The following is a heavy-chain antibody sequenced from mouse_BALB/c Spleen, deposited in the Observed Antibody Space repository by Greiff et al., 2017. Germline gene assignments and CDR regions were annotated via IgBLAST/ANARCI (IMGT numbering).Heavy chain of an antibody. Sequence: RLEWVAEISSGGSYTYYPDTVTGRFTISRDNAKNTLYLEMSSLRSEDTATYYCAREGDMDYWGQGTSVTVSS. CDR3: AREGDMDY. J-gene: IGHJ4*01. CDR2: ISSGGSYT. V-gene: IGHV5-9-4*01.